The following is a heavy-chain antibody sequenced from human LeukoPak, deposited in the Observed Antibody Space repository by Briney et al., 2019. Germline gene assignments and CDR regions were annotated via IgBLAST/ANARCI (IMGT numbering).Heavy chain of an antibody. CDR3: ATDSDPWGPAAGTIDY. V-gene: IGHV1-18*01. CDR2: ISAYNGNT. D-gene: IGHD6-13*01. J-gene: IGHJ4*02. CDR1: GYTFISYG. Sequence: GASVKVSCKASGYTFISYGISWVRQAPGQGLEWMGWISAYNGNTNYAQKFQGRVTMTEDTSTDTAYMELNSLRSEDTAVYYCATDSDPWGPAAGTIDYWGQGTLVTVSS.